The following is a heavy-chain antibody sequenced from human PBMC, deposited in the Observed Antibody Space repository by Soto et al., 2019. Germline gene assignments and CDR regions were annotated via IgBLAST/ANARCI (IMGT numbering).Heavy chain of an antibody. CDR3: ARGFGSAFDYYYGMDV. V-gene: IGHV1-69*05. D-gene: IGHD3-3*01. CDR1: GGTFSSYA. Sequence: ASVKVSCKASGGTFSSYAISWVRQAPGQGLEWMGGIIPIFGTANYAQKFQGRVTITTDESTSTAYMELSSLRSEDTAVYYCARGFGSAFDYYYGMDVWGQGTTVTVSS. CDR2: IIPIFGTA. J-gene: IGHJ6*02.